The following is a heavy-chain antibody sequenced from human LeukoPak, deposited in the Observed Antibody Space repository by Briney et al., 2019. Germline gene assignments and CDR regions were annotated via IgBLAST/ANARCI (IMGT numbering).Heavy chain of an antibody. J-gene: IGHJ4*02. CDR1: GGSFSGYY. V-gene: IGHV4-34*01. CDR2: INHSGST. D-gene: IGHD6-13*01. Sequence: PSETLSLTCAVYGGSFSGYYWSGIRQPPGKGLEWIGEINHSGSTNYNPSLKSRVTISVDTSKNQFSLKLSSVTAADTAVYYCARGRSRAAAAGTVGYWGQGTLVTVSS. CDR3: ARGRSRAAAAGTVGY.